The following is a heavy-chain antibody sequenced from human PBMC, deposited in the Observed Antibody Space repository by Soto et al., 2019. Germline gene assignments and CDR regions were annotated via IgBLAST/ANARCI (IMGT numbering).Heavy chain of an antibody. CDR3: ARTSHPGYSGYDLYYYGMDV. CDR1: GFTFSSYA. CDR2: ISYDGSNK. D-gene: IGHD5-12*01. Sequence: GGSLRLSCAASGFTFSSYAMHWVRQAPGKGLEWVAVISYDGSNKYYADSVKGRFTISRDNSKNTLYLQMNSLRAEDTAVYYCARTSHPGYSGYDLYYYGMDVCGQGTTVTVSS. V-gene: IGHV3-30-3*01. J-gene: IGHJ6*02.